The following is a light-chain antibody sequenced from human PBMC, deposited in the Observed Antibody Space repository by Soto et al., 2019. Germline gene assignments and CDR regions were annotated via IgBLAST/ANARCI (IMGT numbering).Light chain of an antibody. V-gene: IGKV3-11*02. J-gene: IGKJ3*01. CDR2: YAS. Sequence: SVLTLSPTAMSLSPRQGATLSCRPSQSVSSYYAWYQQKPRQPPTLLIYYASNRATAIPARFSGSGAGRDFTPPISSLEPEDFAVYYCQQRSNWPPCTFGPGTKVGIK. CDR1: QSVSSY. CDR3: QQRSNWPPCT.